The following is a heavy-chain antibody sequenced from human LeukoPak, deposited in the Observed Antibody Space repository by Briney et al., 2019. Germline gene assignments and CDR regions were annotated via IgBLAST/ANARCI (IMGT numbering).Heavy chain of an antibody. J-gene: IGHJ4*02. CDR1: GFTFSRHG. V-gene: IGHV3-23*01. CDR2: ISGVGGRT. Sequence: GGSLRLSCVASGFTFSRHGMNWVRQAPGGGLEWVSGISGVGGRTYYADSAKGRFTISRDNSKNTLYLQMNSLSAEDTAVYYCAKEMYSSGYLATPFDHWGQGTLVTVSS. CDR3: AKEMYSSGYLATPFDH. D-gene: IGHD6-19*01.